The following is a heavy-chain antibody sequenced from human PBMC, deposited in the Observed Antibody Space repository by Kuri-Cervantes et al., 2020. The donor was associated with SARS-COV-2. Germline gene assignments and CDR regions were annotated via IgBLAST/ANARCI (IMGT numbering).Heavy chain of an antibody. Sequence: GGSLRLSCAASGFTFSSNSMNWVRQAPGKGLEWVSSISSSNSYIYYADSVNGRFTISRDNAKNSLYLQMNSLRAEDTAVYYCARDRHRYCSSTSCSAAGYYYYYGMDVWGQGTTVTVSS. D-gene: IGHD2-2*01. CDR1: GFTFSSNS. CDR3: ARDRHRYCSSTSCSAAGYYYYYGMDV. CDR2: ISSSNSYI. V-gene: IGHV3-21*01. J-gene: IGHJ6*02.